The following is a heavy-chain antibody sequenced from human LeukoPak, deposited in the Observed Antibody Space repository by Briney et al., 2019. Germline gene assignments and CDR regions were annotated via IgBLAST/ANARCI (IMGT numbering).Heavy chain of an antibody. CDR3: AGGSTAAAGETFDY. D-gene: IGHD6-13*01. V-gene: IGHV1-69*13. CDR2: IIPMFGTP. CDR1: GGTFSNYG. Sequence: SVKVSCKASGGTFSNYGISWVRQAPGQGLEWMGKIIPMFGTPDYAQTFHGRVSITADESTSTIYMDLSSLRSEDTAVYYCAGGSTAAAGETFDYWGQGTLVTVSP. J-gene: IGHJ4*02.